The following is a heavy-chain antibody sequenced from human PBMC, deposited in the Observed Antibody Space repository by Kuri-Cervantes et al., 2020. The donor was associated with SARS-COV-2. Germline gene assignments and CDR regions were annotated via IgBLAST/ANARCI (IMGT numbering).Heavy chain of an antibody. CDR1: GYSISSGYY. D-gene: IGHD3-10*01. CDR2: IYHSGST. V-gene: IGHV4-38-2*02. Sequence: SETLSLTCTVSGYSISSGYYWGWIRQPPGKGLEWIGSIYHSGSTYHNPSLKSRVTISVDTSKNQFSLKLSSVTAADTAVYYCARDLYGFEEKRSYYFDYWGQGTLVTVSS. CDR3: ARDLYGFEEKRSYYFDY. J-gene: IGHJ4*02.